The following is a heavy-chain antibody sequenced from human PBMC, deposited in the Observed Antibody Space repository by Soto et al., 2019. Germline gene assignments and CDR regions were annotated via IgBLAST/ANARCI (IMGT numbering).Heavy chain of an antibody. D-gene: IGHD1-26*01. J-gene: IGHJ4*02. CDR2: KSYDGSNK. V-gene: IGHV3-30-3*01. Sequence: QVQLVESGGGVVQPGRSLRLSCAASGFTFSSYAMHWVRQAPGKGLEWVAVKSYDGSNKYYADSVKGRFTISRDNSKNTLYLQMNSLRAEDTAVYYCARDSAMGANFDYWGQGTLVTVSS. CDR1: GFTFSSYA. CDR3: ARDSAMGANFDY.